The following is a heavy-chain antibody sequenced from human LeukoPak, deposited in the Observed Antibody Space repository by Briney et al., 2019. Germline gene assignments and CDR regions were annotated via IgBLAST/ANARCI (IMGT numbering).Heavy chain of an antibody. CDR3: AKVHEGGFMRIAVAAAY. V-gene: IGHV3-11*01. J-gene: IGHJ4*02. CDR2: ISSSGSTI. D-gene: IGHD6-19*01. Sequence: GGSLRLSCAASGFTFSDYYMSWIRQAPGKGLEWVSYISSSGSTIYYADSVKGRFTISRDNAKNSLYLQMNSLRAEDTAVYYCAKVHEGGFMRIAVAAAYWGQGTLVTVSS. CDR1: GFTFSDYY.